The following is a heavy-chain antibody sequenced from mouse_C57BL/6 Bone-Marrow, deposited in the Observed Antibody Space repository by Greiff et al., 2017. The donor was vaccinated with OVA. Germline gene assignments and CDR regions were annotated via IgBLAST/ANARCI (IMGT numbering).Heavy chain of an antibody. CDR1: GYTFTDYE. D-gene: IGHD1-1*01. J-gene: IGHJ2*01. CDR3: TRSDYYGNFDY. CDR2: IDPETGGT. Sequence: QVQLKQSGAELVRPGASVTLSCKASGYTFTDYEMHWVKQTPVHGLEWIGAIDPETGGTAYNQKFKGKAILTADKSSSTAYMELRSLTSEDSAVYYCTRSDYYGNFDYWGQGTTLTVSS. V-gene: IGHV1-15*01.